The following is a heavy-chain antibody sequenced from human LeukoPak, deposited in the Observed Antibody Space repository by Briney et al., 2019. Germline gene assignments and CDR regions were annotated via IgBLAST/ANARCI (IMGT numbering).Heavy chain of an antibody. Sequence: GGSLTLSCAASGFTFSNYAMHWVRQAPGEGLECVSGIRDIGGSTYYANSVKGRFTISRDISKNTLYLKMGGLRGEDSSVYYCASVLAGESRGLYSSPFLPWGERTLGTLSS. J-gene: IGHJ5*02. CDR2: IRDIGGST. CDR1: GFTFSNYA. D-gene: IGHD2-8*02. V-gene: IGHV3-64*01. CDR3: ASVLAGESRGLYSSPFLP.